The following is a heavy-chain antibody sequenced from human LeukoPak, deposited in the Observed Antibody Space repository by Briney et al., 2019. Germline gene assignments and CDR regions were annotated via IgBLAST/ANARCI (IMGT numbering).Heavy chain of an antibody. Sequence: PSETLSLTCAVYGGSFSGYYWSWIRQPPGKGLEWLGEINHSGSTNYNPSLKSRVTISVDTSKNQFSLKLSSVTAADTAVYYCARRRSTSRTNWFDPWGQGTLVTVSS. V-gene: IGHV4-34*01. D-gene: IGHD2-2*01. CDR3: ARRRSTSRTNWFDP. CDR1: GGSFSGYY. J-gene: IGHJ5*02. CDR2: INHSGST.